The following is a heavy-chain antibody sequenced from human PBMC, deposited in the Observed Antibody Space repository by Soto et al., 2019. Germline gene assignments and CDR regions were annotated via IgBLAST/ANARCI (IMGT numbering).Heavy chain of an antibody. Sequence: EVQLVESGGGLVQPGGSLRLSCAASGFTFSSYWMHWVRQVPGKGLVWVSRINSDGSSTGYADSVMGRFTISRDNAKNTLYLQMNSLRAEDTAVYYCARDQGYCSGGSCYVAGYRGQGTLVTVSS. CDR3: ARDQGYCSGGSCYVAGY. CDR1: GFTFSSYW. V-gene: IGHV3-74*01. J-gene: IGHJ4*02. D-gene: IGHD2-15*01. CDR2: INSDGSST.